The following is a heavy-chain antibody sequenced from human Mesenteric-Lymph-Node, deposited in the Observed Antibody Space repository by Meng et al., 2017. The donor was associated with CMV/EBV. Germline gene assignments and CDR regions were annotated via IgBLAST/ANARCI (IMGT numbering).Heavy chain of an antibody. CDR2: ISAYNGNT. J-gene: IGHJ4*02. CDR3: ARDLSGEVAARTFDY. Sequence: ASVKVSCKASGYTFTSYGISWVRQAPGQGLEWMGWISAYNGNTNYAQKLQGRVTMTTDTSTSTAYMELRSLRSDDTAAYYCARDLSGEVAARTFDYWGQGTLVTVSS. D-gene: IGHD6-6*01. CDR1: GYTFTSYG. V-gene: IGHV1-18*01.